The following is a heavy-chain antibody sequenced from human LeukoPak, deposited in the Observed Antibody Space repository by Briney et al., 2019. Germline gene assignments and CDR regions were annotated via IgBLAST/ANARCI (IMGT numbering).Heavy chain of an antibody. CDR2: INTGNGNT. CDR3: ARGAAEGLDR. Sequence: ASVKVSCKASGYTFTSNAMHWVRQAPGQRPEWMGWINTGNGNTKYSQKFQGRVTISRDTSANTAYMEVSSLRSEDTAVYYCARGAAEGLDRWGQGTLVTISS. J-gene: IGHJ5*02. V-gene: IGHV1-3*04. CDR1: GYTFTSNA. D-gene: IGHD6-13*01.